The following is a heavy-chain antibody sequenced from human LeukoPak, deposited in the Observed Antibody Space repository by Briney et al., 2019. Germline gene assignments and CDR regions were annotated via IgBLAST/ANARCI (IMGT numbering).Heavy chain of an antibody. D-gene: IGHD4/OR15-4a*01. CDR1: GFTFSSYA. Sequence: GGSLRLSCAASGFTFSSYAMHWVRQAPGKGLEWVAVISYDGSNKYYADSVKGRFTISRDNSKNTLYLQMNSLRAEDTAVYYCARGSTMVLNYYYYYYMDVWGKGTTVTISS. CDR3: ARGSTMVLNYYYYYYMDV. J-gene: IGHJ6*03. V-gene: IGHV3-30*04. CDR2: ISYDGSNK.